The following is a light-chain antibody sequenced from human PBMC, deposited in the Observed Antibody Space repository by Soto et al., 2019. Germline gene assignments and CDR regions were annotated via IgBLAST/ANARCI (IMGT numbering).Light chain of an antibody. CDR2: AAS. J-gene: IGKJ1*01. V-gene: IGKV1-12*01. CDR1: QGIASW. Sequence: DVQMTQSPSFVSASVGDRVTISCRASQGIASWLAWYQQKPGKAPKLLIYAASTLQGGVPSRFTGSGSGTEFTLTISSPQPEDFATYYCQQATSFPRTFGQGTKVDIK. CDR3: QQATSFPRT.